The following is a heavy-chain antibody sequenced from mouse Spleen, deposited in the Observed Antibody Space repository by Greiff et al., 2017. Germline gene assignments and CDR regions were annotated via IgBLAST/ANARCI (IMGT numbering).Heavy chain of an antibody. Sequence: VQLQQPGAELVKPGASVKLSCKASGYTFTSYWMHWVKQRPGQGLEWIGMIHPNSGSTNYNEKFKSKATLTVDKSSSTAYMQLSSLTSEDSAVYYCASIYGDYPAWFAYWGQGTLVTVSA. V-gene: IGHV1-64*01. D-gene: IGHD2-13*01. J-gene: IGHJ3*01. CDR1: GYTFTSYW. CDR2: IHPNSGST. CDR3: ASIYGDYPAWFAY.